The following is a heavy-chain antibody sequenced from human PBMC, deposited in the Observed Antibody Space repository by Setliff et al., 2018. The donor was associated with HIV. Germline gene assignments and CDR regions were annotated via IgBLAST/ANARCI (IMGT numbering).Heavy chain of an antibody. J-gene: IGHJ4*02. CDR3: AGGRYFRDISDSRFYF. CDR1: GVSITTDGYF. Sequence: SETLSLTCSVSGVSITTDGYFWSWIRHYPGKGLEWIGYMYHTGNTYSNPSLASRLVMSLDPSKNQFSLKLNSMTAADTAMFYCAGGRYFRDISDSRFYFGGQGMLVTVSS. V-gene: IGHV4-31*03. CDR2: MYHTGNT. D-gene: IGHD2-21*02.